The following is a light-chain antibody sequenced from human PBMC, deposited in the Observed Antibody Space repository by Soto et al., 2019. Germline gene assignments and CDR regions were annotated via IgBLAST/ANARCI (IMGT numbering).Light chain of an antibody. CDR3: QQYYSTPWT. CDR2: WAS. V-gene: IGKV4-1*01. CDR1: QSVFYSSNNKNY. Sequence: DIVMTQSPDSLTVSLGGRATINCKSSQSVFYSSNNKNYLAWYQQKLGQPPKLLISWASTRDSGVPDRVSGSGSGTDFSLTISSLQAEDVAVYDCQQYYSTPWTFGQGTKVEIK. J-gene: IGKJ1*01.